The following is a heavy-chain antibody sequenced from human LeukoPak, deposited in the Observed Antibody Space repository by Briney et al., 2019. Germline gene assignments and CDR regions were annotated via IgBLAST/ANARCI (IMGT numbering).Heavy chain of an antibody. CDR1: GFTFSTYT. CDR3: ARIRTAYCGTTKCREFDH. J-gene: IGHJ4*02. V-gene: IGHV3-30*04. Sequence: XGSLRLSCAASGFTFSTYTMHWVRQAPGKGLEWVAVILYDGSIKQYAESVKGRFTISRDNSKNTLDLQMNSLGVEDTAVYHCARIRTAYCGTTKCREFDHWGPGTLVAVSS. D-gene: IGHD2-21*01. CDR2: ILYDGSIK.